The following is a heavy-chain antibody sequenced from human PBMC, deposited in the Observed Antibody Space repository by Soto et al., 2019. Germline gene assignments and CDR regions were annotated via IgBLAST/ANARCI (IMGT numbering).Heavy chain of an antibody. CDR1: GCTFTGYY. CDR2: INPNSGGT. Sequence: ASVKVSCKASGCTFTGYYMHWVRQAPGQGLEWMGWINPNSGGTNYAQKFQGRVTMTRDTSISTAYMELSRLRSDDTAVYYCARGTPSYYYDSSGPFDYWGQGTLVTVSS. V-gene: IGHV1-2*02. CDR3: ARGTPSYYYDSSGPFDY. D-gene: IGHD3-22*01. J-gene: IGHJ4*02.